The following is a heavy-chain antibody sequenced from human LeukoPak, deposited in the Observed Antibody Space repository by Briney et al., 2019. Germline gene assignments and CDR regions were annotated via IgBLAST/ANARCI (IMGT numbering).Heavy chain of an antibody. CDR2: ISSSTTYI. Sequence: GGSLRLSCAASGFTFSTYNMNWVRQAPGKGLEWVSSISSSTTYIYYADSVKGRFTISRDNAKNSLYLQMNSLRAEDTAVYYLVGKNWGCSFCWRHIRGGGKDVLGKGDQVTVSS. J-gene: IGHJ6*01. V-gene: IGHV3-21*01. D-gene: IGHD2-15*01. CDR3: VGKNWGCSFCWRHIRGGGKDV. CDR1: GFTFSTYN.